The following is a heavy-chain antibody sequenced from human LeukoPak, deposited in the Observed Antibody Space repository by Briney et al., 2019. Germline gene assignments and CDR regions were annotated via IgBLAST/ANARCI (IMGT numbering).Heavy chain of an antibody. CDR3: ARDSYDSSGYYTDAFDI. CDR1: GFTFSSYS. Sequence: GGSLRLSCAASGFTFSSYSMNWVRQAPGKGLEWVSYISSSSNTIYYADSVKGRFTISRDNAKNSLFLQMNSLRAEDTAVYYCARDSYDSSGYYTDAFDIWGQGTMVTVSS. V-gene: IGHV3-48*01. D-gene: IGHD3-22*01. J-gene: IGHJ3*02. CDR2: ISSSSNTI.